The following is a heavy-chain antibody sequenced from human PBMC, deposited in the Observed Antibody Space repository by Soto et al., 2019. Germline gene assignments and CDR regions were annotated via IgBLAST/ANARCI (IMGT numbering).Heavy chain of an antibody. D-gene: IGHD3-16*01. CDR3: ARNGGRGAFDI. CDR2: IYYSGST. CDR1: GGSISSYY. Sequence: SETLSLTCTVSGGSISSYYWSWIRQPPGKGLEWIGDIYYSGSTNYNPSLKSRVTISVDTSKNQFSLKLSSVTAADTAVYYCARNGGRGAFDIWGQGTMVTVSS. V-gene: IGHV4-59*01. J-gene: IGHJ3*02.